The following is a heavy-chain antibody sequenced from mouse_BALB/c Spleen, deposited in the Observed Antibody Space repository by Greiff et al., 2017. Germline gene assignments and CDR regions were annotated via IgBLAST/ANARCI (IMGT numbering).Heavy chain of an antibody. Sequence: VQLKESGPGLVKPSQSLSLTCTVTGYSITSDYAWNWIRQFPGNKLEWMGYISYSGSTSYNPSLKSRISITRDTSKNQFFLQLNSVTTEDTATYYCARANWDVNFDYWGQGTTLTVSS. D-gene: IGHD4-1*01. CDR2: ISYSGST. CDR1: GYSITSDYA. J-gene: IGHJ2*01. CDR3: ARANWDVNFDY. V-gene: IGHV3-2*02.